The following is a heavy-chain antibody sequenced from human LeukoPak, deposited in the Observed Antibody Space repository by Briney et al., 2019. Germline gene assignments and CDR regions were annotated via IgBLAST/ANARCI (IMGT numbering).Heavy chain of an antibody. Sequence: PGGSLRLSCAASGFTFSSYAMHWVRQAPGKGLEWVAVISYDGSNKYYADSVKGRFTISRDNSKNTLYLQMNSLRAEDTAVYYCARVCLTGPPDRCYGMDVWGQGTTVTVSS. CDR3: ARVCLTGPPDRCYGMDV. D-gene: IGHD7-27*01. CDR2: ISYDGSNK. CDR1: GFTFSSYA. J-gene: IGHJ6*02. V-gene: IGHV3-30-3*01.